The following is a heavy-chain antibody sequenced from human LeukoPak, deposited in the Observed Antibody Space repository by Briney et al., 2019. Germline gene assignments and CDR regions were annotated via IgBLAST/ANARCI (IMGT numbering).Heavy chain of an antibody. J-gene: IGHJ4*02. CDR2: ISTYNGDT. Sequence: ASVKVSCKASGYTFSSYGISWVRQAPGQGLEWMGWISTYNGDTNYAQKLQGRVTMTTDTSTSTAYMELRSLRSDDTAVYYCARDSRNEDGYNFDYWGQGTLVTVSS. CDR1: GYTFSSYG. CDR3: ARDSRNEDGYNFDY. V-gene: IGHV1-18*01. D-gene: IGHD5-24*01.